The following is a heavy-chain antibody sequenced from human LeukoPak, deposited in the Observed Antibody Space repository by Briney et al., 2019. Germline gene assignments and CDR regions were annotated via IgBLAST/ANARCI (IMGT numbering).Heavy chain of an antibody. Sequence: GASVKVSCKASGYTFTGYYMHWVRQAPGQGLEWMGWINPNSGGTNYAQKFQGRVTMTRDTSISTAYMELSRLRSDDTAVYYCARDDSYGYVGWFDPWGQGTLVTVSS. D-gene: IGHD5-18*01. CDR1: GYTFTGYY. CDR3: ARDDSYGYVGWFDP. V-gene: IGHV1-2*02. J-gene: IGHJ5*02. CDR2: INPNSGGT.